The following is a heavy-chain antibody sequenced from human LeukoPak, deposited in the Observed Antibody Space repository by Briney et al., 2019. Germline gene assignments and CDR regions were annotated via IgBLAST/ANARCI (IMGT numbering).Heavy chain of an antibody. CDR3: ARHGGYSSGWFRFDY. D-gene: IGHD6-19*01. Sequence: SETLSLTCTVSGGSTSSYYWSWIRQPPGKGLEWIGYIYYSGSTNYNPSLKSRVTISVDTSKNQFSLKLSSVTAADTAVYYCARHGGYSSGWFRFDYWGQGTLVTVSS. V-gene: IGHV4-59*08. J-gene: IGHJ4*02. CDR1: GGSTSSYY. CDR2: IYYSGST.